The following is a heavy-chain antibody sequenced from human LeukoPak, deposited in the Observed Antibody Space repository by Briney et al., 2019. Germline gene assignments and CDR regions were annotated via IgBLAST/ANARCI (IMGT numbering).Heavy chain of an antibody. J-gene: IGHJ4*02. CDR3: AKLVALWSGWPHFDY. D-gene: IGHD6-19*01. Sequence: QPGGSLRLSCAASGFTFSSYEMNWVRQAPGKGLEWVSAISGSGGSTYYADSVKGRFTISRDNSKNTLYLQMNSLRAEDTAVYYCAKLVALWSGWPHFDYWGQGTLVTVSS. V-gene: IGHV3-23*01. CDR1: GFTFSSYE. CDR2: ISGSGGST.